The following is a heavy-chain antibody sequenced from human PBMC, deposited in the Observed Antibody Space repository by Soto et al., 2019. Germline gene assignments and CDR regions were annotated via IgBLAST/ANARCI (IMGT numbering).Heavy chain of an antibody. CDR1: GFIFSSYW. CDR2: IKQDGSEK. J-gene: IGHJ4*02. V-gene: IGHV3-7*03. CDR3: ARDRGDSGGWTLKYNFDY. Sequence: GGSLRLSCAGSGFIFSSYWMSWVRQAPGKGLEWVADIKQDGSEKYYLDSVKGRFTISRDNAKNSLYLQMNSLRAEDTAVYYCARDRGDSGGWTLKYNFDYWGQGTLVTVSS. D-gene: IGHD6-19*01.